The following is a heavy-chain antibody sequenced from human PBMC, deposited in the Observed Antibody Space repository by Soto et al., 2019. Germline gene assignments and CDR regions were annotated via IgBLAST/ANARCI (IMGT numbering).Heavy chain of an antibody. CDR3: AREVNYWFDP. Sequence: LSLTCAVSGISITRGGSSWTWIRQPPGKGLEWIGYFSHSGSAYYNPSLKSRVTISVDRSKNQFSLKLNSVTTADTAVYYCAREVNYWFDPWGQGTLVTVSS. J-gene: IGHJ5*02. CDR1: GISITRGGSS. D-gene: IGHD2-21*01. V-gene: IGHV4-30-2*01. CDR2: FSHSGSA.